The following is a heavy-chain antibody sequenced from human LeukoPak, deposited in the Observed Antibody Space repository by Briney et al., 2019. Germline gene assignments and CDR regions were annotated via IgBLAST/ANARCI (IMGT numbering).Heavy chain of an antibody. Sequence: ASVKVSCKASGYTFTGYYMHWVRQAPGQGLEWMGWINPNSGGTNYAQKFQGRVTMTRDTSISTAYMELSRLRSDDTVVYYCARDSGYGDYVDYMDVWGKGTTVTVSS. V-gene: IGHV1-2*02. CDR3: ARDSGYGDYVDYMDV. D-gene: IGHD4-17*01. J-gene: IGHJ6*03. CDR1: GYTFTGYY. CDR2: INPNSGGT.